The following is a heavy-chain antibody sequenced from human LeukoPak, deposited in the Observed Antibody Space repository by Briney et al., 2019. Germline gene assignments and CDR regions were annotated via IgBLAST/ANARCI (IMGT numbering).Heavy chain of an antibody. J-gene: IGHJ4*02. D-gene: IGHD3-3*01. CDR2: IYYGGYT. Sequence: PSETLSLTCTVSGGSISSNNYYWGWIRQPPGKGLEWIGSIYYGGYTYYNPSLKSRVTISVDMSKNQFSLKLSSVTAADTAIYYCQSRFLEWLLDYWGQGTLVTVSS. V-gene: IGHV4-39*01. CDR3: QSRFLEWLLDY. CDR1: GGSISSNNYY.